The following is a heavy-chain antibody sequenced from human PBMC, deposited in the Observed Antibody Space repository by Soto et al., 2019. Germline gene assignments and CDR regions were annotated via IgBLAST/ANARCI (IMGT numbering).Heavy chain of an antibody. CDR3: ARGEGSSSWYRYYYYGMDV. J-gene: IGHJ6*02. CDR2: IYYSGST. V-gene: IGHV4-30-4*01. D-gene: IGHD6-13*01. CDR1: GGSISSGDYY. Sequence: PSETLSLTCTVSGGSISSGDYYWSWIRQPPGKGLEWIGYIYYSGSTYYNPSLKSRVTISVDTSKNQFSLKLSSVTAADTAVYYCARGEGSSSWYRYYYYGMDVWGQGTTVTVSS.